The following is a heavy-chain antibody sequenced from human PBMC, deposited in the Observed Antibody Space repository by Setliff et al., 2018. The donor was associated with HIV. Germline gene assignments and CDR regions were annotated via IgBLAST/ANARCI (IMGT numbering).Heavy chain of an antibody. CDR2: INPNSGDT. D-gene: IGHD6-13*01. V-gene: IGHV1-2*02. CDR3: YCCAKDKTSTWYGGIDF. J-gene: IGHJ4*02. CDR1: GSIFTDYY. Sequence: ASVKVSCKTSGSIFTDYYMHWVRQAPGQGLEWMGWINPNSGDTNYAQKFQGRVTMTRDTSITTAYMELKWLRSDDTADTAVYCCAKDKTSTWYGGIDFWGQGTLVTVSS.